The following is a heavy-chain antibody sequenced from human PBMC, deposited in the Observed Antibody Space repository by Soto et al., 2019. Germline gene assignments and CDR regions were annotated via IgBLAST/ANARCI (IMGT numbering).Heavy chain of an antibody. Sequence: DVQLLESGGGLVQPEGALRLSCAASGFTFSRYAMGWVRQGPGKGLEWVAVVSIGGSTHYADSVRGRFTISRDNSKNTLSLQMNSLTAEDTAVYFCATRRGAGGHFAYWGQGALVTVSS. CDR1: GFTFSRYA. V-gene: IGHV3-23*01. CDR3: ATRRGAGGHFAY. J-gene: IGHJ4*02. CDR2: VSIGGST. D-gene: IGHD2-15*01.